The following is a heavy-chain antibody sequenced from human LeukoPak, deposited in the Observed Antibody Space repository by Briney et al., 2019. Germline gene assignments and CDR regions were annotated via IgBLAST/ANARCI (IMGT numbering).Heavy chain of an antibody. J-gene: IGHJ4*02. D-gene: IGHD6-19*01. CDR1: GGSISSYY. Sequence: SETLSLTCTVSGGSISSYYWSWIRQPPGKGLEWIGYIYYSGSTNYNPSLKSRVTISVDTSKNQFSLKLSSVTAADTAVYYCARSYSSGGSGYWGQGTLVTVSP. CDR3: ARSYSSGGSGY. V-gene: IGHV4-59*01. CDR2: IYYSGST.